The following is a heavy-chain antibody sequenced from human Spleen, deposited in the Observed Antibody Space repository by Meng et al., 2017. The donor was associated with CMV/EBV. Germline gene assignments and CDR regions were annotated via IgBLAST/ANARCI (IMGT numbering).Heavy chain of an antibody. CDR3: ATFLACSSTSCYTWWFDP. J-gene: IGHJ5*02. CDR1: GFTFSNSG. CDR2: ISGGGDNT. D-gene: IGHD2-2*02. V-gene: IGHV3-23*01. Sequence: GESLKISCAASGFTFSNSGMSWVRQAPGKGLDWVSTISGGGDNTHYADSVKGRFTISRDNSKDTLYLQMDSLRVEDTAVYYCATFLACSSTSCYTWWFDPWGQGTLVTVSS.